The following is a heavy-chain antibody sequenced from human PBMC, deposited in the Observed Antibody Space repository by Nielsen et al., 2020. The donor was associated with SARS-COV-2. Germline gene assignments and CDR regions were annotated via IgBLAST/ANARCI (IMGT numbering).Heavy chain of an antibody. CDR3: ARIDY. J-gene: IGHJ4*02. CDR2: INPYSGGT. V-gene: IGHV1-2*06. CDR1: GYTFTDYY. Sequence: ASVKVSCKASGYTFTDYYIHWVRQAPGQGLEWMGRINPYSGGTNYAQKFQGTVTMTRDASISTVYMELTSDDTAVYYCARIDYWGQGTLVTVSS.